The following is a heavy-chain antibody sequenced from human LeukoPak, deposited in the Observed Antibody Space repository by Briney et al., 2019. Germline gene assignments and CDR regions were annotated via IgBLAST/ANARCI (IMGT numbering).Heavy chain of an antibody. CDR1: GFTFSSYG. CDR3: ARARVRELYYFDY. CDR2: IWYVGSNK. D-gene: IGHD3-10*01. Sequence: GGSLRLSCAASGFTFSSYGMHWVRQAPGKGLEWVAVIWYVGSNKYYADSAKGRFTISRDNSKNTLYLQMNSLRAEDTAVYYCARARVRELYYFDYWGQGTLVTVSS. V-gene: IGHV3-33*01. J-gene: IGHJ4*02.